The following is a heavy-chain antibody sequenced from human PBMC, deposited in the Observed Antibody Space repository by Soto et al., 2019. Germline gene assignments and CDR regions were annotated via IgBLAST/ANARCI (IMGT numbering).Heavy chain of an antibody. CDR1: GASINSANW. CDR2: IYHIGST. V-gene: IGHV4-4*02. CDR3: AKRYDFWSGRWYGLGV. D-gene: IGHD3-3*01. Sequence: QVLLEESGPGLVRPSGTLSLTCSVSGASINSANWWVWVRQPPGKGLEWIGEIYHIGSTTYNPSLKSRATISVDKSKNQFSPIVTSVTAADTAVYYCAKRYDFWSGRWYGLGVW. J-gene: IGHJ6*01.